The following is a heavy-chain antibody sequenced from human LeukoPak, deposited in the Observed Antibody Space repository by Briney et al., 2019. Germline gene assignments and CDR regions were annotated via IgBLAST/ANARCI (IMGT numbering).Heavy chain of an antibody. V-gene: IGHV3-74*01. J-gene: IGHJ4*02. CDR1: GFIFSNYW. Sequence: GGSLRLSCAASGFIFSNYWMHWVRQAPGKGLMWVSRINSDGSITTYADFVKGRFTISRDNDRNTLYLQMNSLRAEDTAVYYCARVPRWYVIDYWGQGTLVTVSS. D-gene: IGHD4-23*01. CDR3: ARVPRWYVIDY. CDR2: INSDGSIT.